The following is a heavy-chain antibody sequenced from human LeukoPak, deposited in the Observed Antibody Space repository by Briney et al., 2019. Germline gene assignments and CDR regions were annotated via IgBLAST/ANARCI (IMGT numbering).Heavy chain of an antibody. CDR3: ARSLSHYGALTGYPGRPR. J-gene: IGHJ4*02. D-gene: IGHD3-9*01. CDR1: GFTFSNYW. Sequence: PGGSLRLSCPASGFTFSNYWMSWVRPAPGKGREWVANIKQDGSERYYVDSVKGRFTISRDNAKNSLYLQMNSLRAEDTAVYYCARSLSHYGALTGYPGRPRWGQGTLVTVSS. V-gene: IGHV3-7*01. CDR2: IKQDGSER.